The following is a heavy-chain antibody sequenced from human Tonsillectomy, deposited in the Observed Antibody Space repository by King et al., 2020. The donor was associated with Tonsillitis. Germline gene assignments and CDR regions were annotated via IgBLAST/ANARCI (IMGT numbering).Heavy chain of an antibody. CDR2: IYWDDDE. CDR3: AHIGHGLRVFDY. Sequence: TLKESGPTLVKPPQTLTLTCTFSGFSLSTSGVAVGWIRQPPGQALEWLALIYWDDDERYSPSLKNSLTITKDTSKNQVVLTMTNMDPVDTATYYCAHIGHGLRVFDYWGQGTLVTVSS. J-gene: IGHJ4*02. CDR1: GFSLSTSGVA. V-gene: IGHV2-5*02. D-gene: IGHD5-12*01.